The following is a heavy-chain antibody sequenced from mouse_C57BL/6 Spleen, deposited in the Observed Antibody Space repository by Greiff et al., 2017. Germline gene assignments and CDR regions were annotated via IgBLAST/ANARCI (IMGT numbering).Heavy chain of an antibody. Sequence: EVQLQESGPGLVKPSQSLSLTCSVTGYSITSGYYWNWIRQFPGNKLEWMGYISYDGSNNYNPSLKNRISITRDTSKNQFFLKLNSVTTEDTATYYCARGAAQATGAMDYWGQGTSVTVSS. CDR2: ISYDGSN. CDR3: ARGAAQATGAMDY. D-gene: IGHD3-2*02. CDR1: GYSITSGYY. J-gene: IGHJ4*01. V-gene: IGHV3-6*01.